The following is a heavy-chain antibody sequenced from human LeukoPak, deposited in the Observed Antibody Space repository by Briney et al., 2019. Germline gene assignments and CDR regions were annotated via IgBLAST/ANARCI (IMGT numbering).Heavy chain of an antibody. J-gene: IGHJ4*02. CDR2: INHSGST. V-gene: IGHV4-34*01. Sequence: PSETLSLTCAVYGGSFSGYYWSWIRQPPGKGLEWIGEINHSGSTNYNPSLKSRATISVDTSKNQFSLKLSSVTAADTAVYYCARGPYDFWGGYYGYFDYWGQGTLVTVSS. CDR3: ARGPYDFWGGYYGYFDY. D-gene: IGHD3-3*01. CDR1: GGSFSGYY.